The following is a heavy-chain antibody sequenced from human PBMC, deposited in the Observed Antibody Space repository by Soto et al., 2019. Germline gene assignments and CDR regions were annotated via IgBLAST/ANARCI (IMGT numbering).Heavy chain of an antibody. Sequence: ASVKVSCKASGGTFSSYAISWVRQAPGQGLEWMGGIIPIFGTANYAQKFQGRVTITADESTSTAYMELSSLRSEDTAVYYCARGTTVVTLPDYWGQGTLVTVSS. D-gene: IGHD4-17*01. CDR3: ARGTTVVTLPDY. CDR1: GGTFSSYA. CDR2: IIPIFGTA. J-gene: IGHJ4*02. V-gene: IGHV1-69*13.